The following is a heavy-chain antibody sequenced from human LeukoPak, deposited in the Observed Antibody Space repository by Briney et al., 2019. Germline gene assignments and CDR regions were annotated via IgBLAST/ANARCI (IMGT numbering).Heavy chain of an antibody. V-gene: IGHV3-48*03. CDR3: ARVGYYYGSGSSFDY. J-gene: IGHJ4*02. CDR2: ISSSGSTI. D-gene: IGHD3-10*01. Sequence: GGSLRLSCAASGFTFSSYEMNWVRQAPGKGLEWVSYISSSGSTIYYADSVKSRFTISRDNAKNSLYLQMNSLGAEDTAVYYCARVGYYYGSGSSFDYWGQGTLVTVSS. CDR1: GFTFSSYE.